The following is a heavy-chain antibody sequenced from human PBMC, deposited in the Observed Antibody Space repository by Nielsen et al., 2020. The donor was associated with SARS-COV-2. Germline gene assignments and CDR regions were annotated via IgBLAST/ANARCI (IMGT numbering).Heavy chain of an antibody. CDR2: ISYDGSNK. CDR3: AREITIFGVVPAGIDY. J-gene: IGHJ4*02. D-gene: IGHD3-3*01. Sequence: GESLKISCAASGFTFSSYAMHWVRQAPGKGLEWVAVISYDGSNKYYADSVKGRFTISRDNAKNSLYLQMNSLRAEDTAVYYCAREITIFGVVPAGIDYWGQGTLVTVSS. CDR1: GFTFSSYA. V-gene: IGHV3-30*04.